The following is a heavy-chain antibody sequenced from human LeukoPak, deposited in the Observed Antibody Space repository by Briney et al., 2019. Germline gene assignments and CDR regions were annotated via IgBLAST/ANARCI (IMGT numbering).Heavy chain of an antibody. J-gene: IGHJ6*02. CDR1: GYTFTGYY. D-gene: IGHD3-3*01. CDR2: INPNSGGT. CDR3: ARDITIFGVVTILGYYYYGMAV. V-gene: IGHV1-2*02. Sequence: ASVKVSCKASGYTFTGYYMHWVRQAPGQGLEWMGWINPNSGGTNYAQKVQGMGTMTSETSSSTAYRKLSRLRSDDTAVYYCARDITIFGVVTILGYYYYGMAVWGHGTTVPVSS.